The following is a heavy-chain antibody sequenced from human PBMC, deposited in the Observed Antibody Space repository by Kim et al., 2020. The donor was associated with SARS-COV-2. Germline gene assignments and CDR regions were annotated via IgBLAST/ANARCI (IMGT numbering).Heavy chain of an antibody. V-gene: IGHV1-46*01. CDR1: GYTFTSYY. CDR2: INPSGGST. D-gene: IGHD3-3*01. Sequence: ASVKVSCKASGYTFTSYYMHWVRQAPGQGLEWMGIINPSGGSTSYAQKFQGRVTMTRDTSTSTVYMELSSLRSEDTAVYYCARFTGPAFGVVIIPHRGYFDYWGQGTLVTVSS. CDR3: ARFTGPAFGVVIIPHRGYFDY. J-gene: IGHJ4*02.